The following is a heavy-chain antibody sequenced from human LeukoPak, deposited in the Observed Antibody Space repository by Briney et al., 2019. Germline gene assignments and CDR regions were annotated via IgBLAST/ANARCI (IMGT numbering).Heavy chain of an antibody. V-gene: IGHV3-23*01. CDR3: ARTRVGADFDC. Sequence: PGGSLRLSCAASGFTFSSYAMSWVRQAPGKGLEWVSAISGSGGSTYYADSVKGRFTISRDNAKSSLYLQMNSLRAEDTAVYYCARTRVGADFDCWGQGTLVTVSS. CDR2: ISGSGGST. J-gene: IGHJ4*02. D-gene: IGHD1-26*01. CDR1: GFTFSSYA.